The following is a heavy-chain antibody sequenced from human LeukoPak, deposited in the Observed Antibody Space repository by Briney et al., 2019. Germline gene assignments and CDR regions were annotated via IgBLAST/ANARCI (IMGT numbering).Heavy chain of an antibody. CDR2: ISSSGSTI. D-gene: IGHD3-16*02. V-gene: IGHV3-11*04. J-gene: IGHJ4*02. Sequence: PGGSLRLSCAASGFTFSNAWMSWVRQAPGKGLEWVSYISSSGSTIYYADSVKGRFTISRDNAKNSLYLQMNSLRAEDTAVYYCARGEYYDYVWGSYRLYPTGFDYWGQGTLVTVSS. CDR1: GFTFSNAW. CDR3: ARGEYYDYVWGSYRLYPTGFDY.